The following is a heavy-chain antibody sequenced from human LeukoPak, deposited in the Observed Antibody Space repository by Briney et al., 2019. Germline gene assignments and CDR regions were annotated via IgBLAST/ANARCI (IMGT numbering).Heavy chain of an antibody. CDR1: GYTFTSYY. V-gene: IGHV1-46*01. D-gene: IGHD6-13*01. J-gene: IGHJ4*02. Sequence: ASVKVSCKASGYTFTSYYMHWVRQAPGQGLEWMGIINPSGGSTSYAQKFQGRVTMTRDTSTSTVYMELSSLRSEDTAVYYCAKDQVGSSWSFQLFDYWGQGTLVTVSS. CDR3: AKDQVGSSWSFQLFDY. CDR2: INPSGGST.